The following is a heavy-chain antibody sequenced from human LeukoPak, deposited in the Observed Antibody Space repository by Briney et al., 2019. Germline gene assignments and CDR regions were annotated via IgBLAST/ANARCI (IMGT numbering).Heavy chain of an antibody. D-gene: IGHD1-26*01. J-gene: IGHJ3*02. CDR1: GGSISSGSYY. CDR2: IYTSGST. CDR3: ARLGGVIVEHAFDI. V-gene: IGHV4-61*02. Sequence: SQTLSLTFTVSGGSISSGSYYWSWIRQPAGKGLEWIGRIYTSGSTNYNPSLKSRVTISVDTSKNQFSLKLSSVTAADTAVCYCARLGGVIVEHAFDIWGQGTMVTVSS.